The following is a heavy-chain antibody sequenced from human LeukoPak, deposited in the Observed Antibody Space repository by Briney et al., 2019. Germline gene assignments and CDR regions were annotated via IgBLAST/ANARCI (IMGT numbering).Heavy chain of an antibody. D-gene: IGHD2-15*01. J-gene: IGHJ3*02. CDR2: IYYSGST. CDR3: ARDSGPFYCSGGSCYSCDAFDI. V-gene: IGHV4-59*01. Sequence: SETLSLTCTVSGGSISSYYWSWIRQPPGKGLEWIGYIYYSGSTNYNPSLKSRVTISVDTSKNQFSLKLSSVTAADTAVYYCARDSGPFYCSGGSCYSCDAFDIWGQGTMVTVSS. CDR1: GGSISSYY.